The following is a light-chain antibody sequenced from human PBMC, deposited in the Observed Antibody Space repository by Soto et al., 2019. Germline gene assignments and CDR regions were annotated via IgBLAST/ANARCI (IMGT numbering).Light chain of an antibody. V-gene: IGLV1-40*01. Sequence: QSVLTQPPSVSGAPGQRVTISCTGSSSNIGAGYDVHWYQQLPGTAPKLLTYANINPPAGVPDRFSGSKSGTSASLAITGLQAEDEADYYCQSYDSSRSGYVFGTGTKLTVL. CDR1: SSNIGAGYD. J-gene: IGLJ1*01. CDR3: QSYDSSRSGYV. CDR2: ANI.